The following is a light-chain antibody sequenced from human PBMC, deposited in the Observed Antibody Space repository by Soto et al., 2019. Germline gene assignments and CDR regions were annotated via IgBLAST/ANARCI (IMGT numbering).Light chain of an antibody. Sequence: DIQMTQYPSSLSASVGNRVTITCQASQDIATYLNWYHQKPGKAPNLLIYDASNLETGVPSRFSGGGSGTHFTFTISNLQPEDIATYYCQQYDNLPPTWTFGQGSKVDI. CDR1: QDIATY. V-gene: IGKV1-33*01. CDR3: QQYDNLPPTWT. CDR2: DAS. J-gene: IGKJ1*01.